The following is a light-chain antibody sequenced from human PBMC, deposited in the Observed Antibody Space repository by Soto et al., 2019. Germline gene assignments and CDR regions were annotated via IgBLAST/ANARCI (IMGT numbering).Light chain of an antibody. V-gene: IGLV2-14*03. Sequence: QSVLTQPASVSGSPGQSITISCTGTSSDVGGYNYVSWYQHHPGKAHKLMIYDVSNRPSGVSNRFSGSKSGNTASLTISGLQPEDEVDYYCSSYTTSNTRQIVFGTGTKVTVL. J-gene: IGLJ1*01. CDR3: SSYTTSNTRQIV. CDR2: DVS. CDR1: SSDVGGYNY.